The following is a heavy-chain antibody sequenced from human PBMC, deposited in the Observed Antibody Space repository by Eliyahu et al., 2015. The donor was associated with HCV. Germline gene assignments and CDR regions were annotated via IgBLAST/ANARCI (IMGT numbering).Heavy chain of an antibody. Sequence: QVQLVQSESELKKPGTSVKVSCKASGYSFTNFGINWVRQAPGQGLEWMGWISTNTGNPTYAQALTGRFVFSVDTSVSTAYLHISDLKAEDTAVYYCARKWHGVRGVNTVSHWFDPWGQGTLVTVS. J-gene: IGHJ5*02. CDR2: ISTNTGNP. CDR3: ARKWHGVRGVNTVSHWFDP. V-gene: IGHV7-4-1*02. CDR1: GYSFTNFG. D-gene: IGHD3-10*01.